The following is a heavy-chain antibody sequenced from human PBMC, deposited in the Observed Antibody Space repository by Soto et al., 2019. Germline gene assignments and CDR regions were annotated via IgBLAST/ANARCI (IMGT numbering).Heavy chain of an antibody. D-gene: IGHD3-3*01. V-gene: IGHV4-31*02. CDR3: AREGASIKIFGVVMGGMDV. CDR2: IYYSGST. J-gene: IGHJ6*02. Sequence: PGKGLEWIGYIYYSGSTYYNPSLKSRVTISVDTSKNQFSRKLSSVTAADTAVYYCAREGASIKIFGVVMGGMDVWGQGTTVTVSS.